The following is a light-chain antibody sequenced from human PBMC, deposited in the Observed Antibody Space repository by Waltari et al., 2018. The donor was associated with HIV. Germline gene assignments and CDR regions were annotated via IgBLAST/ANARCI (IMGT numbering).Light chain of an antibody. CDR3: MQGTHWPLWT. J-gene: IGKJ1*01. CDR2: RVS. CDR1: QSLVYSDGNTY. V-gene: IGKV2-30*01. Sequence: DVVMTQSPLSLSVTLGQSASLSCRSSQSLVYSDGNTYLNWFHQRPGQSPRRLIYRVSTRDSGVPDRFSGSGSGTDFTLKISRVEAEDAGSYYCMQGTHWPLWTFGQGTKVEIK.